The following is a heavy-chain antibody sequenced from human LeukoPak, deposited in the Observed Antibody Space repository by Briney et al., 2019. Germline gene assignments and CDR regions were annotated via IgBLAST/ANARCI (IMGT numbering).Heavy chain of an antibody. J-gene: IGHJ4*02. CDR1: GFTFSIYG. CDR2: ISFDGRNE. D-gene: IGHD5-24*01. Sequence: PGGCLRLSCAASGFTFSIYGMHWVRQAPCKGLEWVTIISFDGRNEYYADSVKGRFTISRDNSKNTLYLQMNSLRAEDTAVYYCAKDSEEMATADAGYYFDYWGQGTLVTVSS. CDR3: AKDSEEMATADAGYYFDY. V-gene: IGHV3-30*18.